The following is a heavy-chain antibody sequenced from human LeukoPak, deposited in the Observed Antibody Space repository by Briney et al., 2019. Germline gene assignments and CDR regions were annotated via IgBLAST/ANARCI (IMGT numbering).Heavy chain of an antibody. J-gene: IGHJ4*02. CDR2: IYYSGST. D-gene: IGHD7-27*01. CDR1: GGSISSYY. CDR3: ARAPLGLGYFDY. Sequence: SETLSLTCTVSGGSISSYYWSWIRQPPGKGLEWIGYIYYSGSTNYNPSLKSRVTISVDTSKNQFSLKLSSVTAADTAVYYCARAPLGLGYFDYWGQGTLVTVSS. V-gene: IGHV4-59*01.